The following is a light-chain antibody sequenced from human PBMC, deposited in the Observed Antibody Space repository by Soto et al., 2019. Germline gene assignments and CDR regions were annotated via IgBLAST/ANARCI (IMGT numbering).Light chain of an antibody. V-gene: IGKV1-5*01. CDR3: QQYNAYYS. CDR1: QDISTY. Sequence: RLTQSPSSLSASVGDTVTISCRASQDISTYLAWYQQKPGKAPTLLIFGASSLHNGVPPRFAGSGSGSEFTLTINRLQPDDFATYYCQQYNAYYSFGQGTKVEIK. CDR2: GAS. J-gene: IGKJ2*03.